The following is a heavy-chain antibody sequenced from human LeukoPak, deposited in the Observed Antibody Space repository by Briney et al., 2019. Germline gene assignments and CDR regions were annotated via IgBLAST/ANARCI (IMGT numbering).Heavy chain of an antibody. CDR1: GYTFTGYY. D-gene: IGHD3/OR15-3a*01. V-gene: IGHV1-2*02. Sequence: ASVKVSCKASGYTFTGYYMHGVRQAPGQGLEWMGWINPDSGGTKFAHKFQGRVTMTRDTSITTAYMELSRLRFDDTAVYYCARTDLDYWGQGTLVTVSS. CDR3: ARTDLDY. J-gene: IGHJ4*02. CDR2: INPDSGGT.